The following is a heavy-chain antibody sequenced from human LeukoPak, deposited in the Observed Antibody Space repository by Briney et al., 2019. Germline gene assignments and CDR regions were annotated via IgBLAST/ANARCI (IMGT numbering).Heavy chain of an antibody. D-gene: IGHD3-9*01. CDR2: IGGRDGYT. Sequence: TGGSLRLSCAAPGFIFSNYAMSWVRQAPGKGREWVSAIGGRDGYTYYADSVKGRFTVSRDDPKNTLYLQMNTLRVEGTAVYYCAKWGDYDILTGYYDSDYWGHGTLVTVS. V-gene: IGHV3-23*01. CDR1: GFIFSNYA. J-gene: IGHJ4*01. CDR3: AKWGDYDILTGYYDSDY.